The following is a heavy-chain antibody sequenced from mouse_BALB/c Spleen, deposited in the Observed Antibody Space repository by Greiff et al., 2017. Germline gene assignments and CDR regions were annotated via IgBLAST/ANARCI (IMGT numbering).Heavy chain of an antibody. J-gene: IGHJ4*01. CDR2: INPSTGYT. CDR1: GYTFTSYW. D-gene: IGHD1-2*01. V-gene: IGHV1-7*01. Sequence: VKLQQSGAELAKPGASVKMSCKASGYTFTSYWMHWVKQRPGQGLEWIGYINPSTGYTEYNQKFKDKATLTADKSSSTAYMQLSSLTSEDSAVYYCAILRLYAMDYWGQGTSVTVSS. CDR3: AILRLYAMDY.